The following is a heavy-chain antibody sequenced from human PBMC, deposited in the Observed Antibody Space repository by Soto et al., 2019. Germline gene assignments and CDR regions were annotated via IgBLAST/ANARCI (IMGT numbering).Heavy chain of an antibody. CDR1: GGSISSYY. D-gene: IGHD2-15*01. CDR3: ARDARRCSGGSCYGYYYGMDV. J-gene: IGHJ6*02. V-gene: IGHV4-59*01. CDR2: IYYSGST. Sequence: SETLSLTCTVSGGSISSYYWSWIRQPPGKGLEWIGYIYYSGSTNYNPSLKSRVTISVDTSKNQFSLKLSSVTAADTAVYYCARDARRCSGGSCYGYYYGMDVWGQGTTVTSP.